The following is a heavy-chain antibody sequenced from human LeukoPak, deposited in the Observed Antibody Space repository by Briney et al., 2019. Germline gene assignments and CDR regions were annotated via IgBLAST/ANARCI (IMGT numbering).Heavy chain of an antibody. CDR3: ARDNTVVTLNFDY. J-gene: IGHJ4*02. V-gene: IGHV1-2*02. CDR2: INPNSGGT. CDR1: GYTFTGYY. Sequence: ASVKVSCKASGYTFTGYYMHWVRQAPGQGLEWMGWINPNSGGTNYAQKFQGRVTMTRDTSISTAYMELSRLRSDDTAVYYCARDNTVVTLNFDYWGQGTRVTVSS. D-gene: IGHD4-23*01.